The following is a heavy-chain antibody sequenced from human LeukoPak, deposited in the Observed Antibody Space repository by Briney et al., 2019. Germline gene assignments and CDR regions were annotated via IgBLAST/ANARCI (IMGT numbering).Heavy chain of an antibody. Sequence: SETLSLTCAVYGGSFSGYYWSWIRQPPGKGLEWIGEIVHSGITKYNPSLKSRVTISVDTSKNQFSLNLTSVTGADTAVYYCARFGSSTWYNGAFDIWGQGTMVTVAS. V-gene: IGHV4-34*12. J-gene: IGHJ3*02. D-gene: IGHD1-1*01. CDR2: IVHSGIT. CDR1: GGSFSGYY. CDR3: ARFGSSTWYNGAFDI.